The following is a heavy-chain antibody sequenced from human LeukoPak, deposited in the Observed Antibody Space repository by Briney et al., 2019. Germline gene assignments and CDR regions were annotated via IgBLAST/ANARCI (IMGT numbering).Heavy chain of an antibody. D-gene: IGHD3-22*01. CDR3: ARGGYDSSGHYVYYFDY. V-gene: IGHV4-31*03. CDR1: GGSVNSGGYY. CDR2: IYYSGTT. J-gene: IGHJ4*02. Sequence: PSQTLSLTCTVSGGSVNSGGYYWTWIRQHPGEGLEWIGYIYYSGTTYYNPSLKSRVIISVDTSKNQSSLKLSSVTAADTAVYYCARGGYDSSGHYVYYFDYWGQGTLVTVSS.